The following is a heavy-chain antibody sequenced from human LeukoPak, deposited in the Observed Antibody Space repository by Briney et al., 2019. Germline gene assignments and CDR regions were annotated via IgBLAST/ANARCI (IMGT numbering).Heavy chain of an antibody. CDR1: GFTFSSYA. V-gene: IGHV3-30*04. CDR2: ISYDGSNK. Sequence: GRSLRLSCAASGFTFSSYAMHWVRQAPGKGLECVAVISYDGSNKYYADSVKGRFTISRDNSKNTLYLQMNSLRAEDTAVYYCAREKSSDILTGPLDYWGQGTPVTVSS. D-gene: IGHD3-9*01. CDR3: AREKSSDILTGPLDY. J-gene: IGHJ4*02.